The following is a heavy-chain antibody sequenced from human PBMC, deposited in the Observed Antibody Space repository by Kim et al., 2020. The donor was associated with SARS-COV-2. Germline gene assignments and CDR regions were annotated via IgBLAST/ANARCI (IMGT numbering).Heavy chain of an antibody. Sequence: ASVKVSCKASGYTFTSYAMHWVRQAPGQRLEWMGWISAGNGNTKYSQKFQGRVTITRDTSASTAYMELSSLRSEDTAVYYCARDPDSSSWGNYYYYGMDVWGQGTTVTVSS. CDR2: ISAGNGNT. CDR1: GYTFTSYA. CDR3: ARDPDSSSWGNYYYYGMDV. J-gene: IGHJ6*02. D-gene: IGHD6-13*01. V-gene: IGHV1-3*01.